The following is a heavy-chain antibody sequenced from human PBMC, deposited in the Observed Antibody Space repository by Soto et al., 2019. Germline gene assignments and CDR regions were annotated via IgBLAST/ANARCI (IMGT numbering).Heavy chain of an antibody. CDR1: GFSLSTSGVG. Sequence: QITLKESGPTLVKPTQTLTLTCTFSGFSLSTSGVGVGWIRQPPGKALEWLALVYWDDDKRYSPSLKSRLTITKDTSKNQVVLTMTNMDPVDTATYYCAHSGSAACINPDSAFDIWGQGTMVTVSS. J-gene: IGHJ3*02. CDR2: VYWDDDK. D-gene: IGHD6-13*01. V-gene: IGHV2-5*02. CDR3: AHSGSAACINPDSAFDI.